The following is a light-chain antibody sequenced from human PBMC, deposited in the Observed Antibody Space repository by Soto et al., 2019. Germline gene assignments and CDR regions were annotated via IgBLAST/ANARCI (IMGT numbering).Light chain of an antibody. CDR2: GAS. J-gene: IGKJ2*01. Sequence: EIVMTQSPATLSVSPGERATLSCRASQSVSSNLAWYQQKPGQAPRLLIYGASTRATGIPARFSGSRSGTEFPLTINSLQSEDFAVYYCQQDNNWPPYTFGQGTKLEIK. CDR1: QSVSSN. CDR3: QQDNNWPPYT. V-gene: IGKV3-15*01.